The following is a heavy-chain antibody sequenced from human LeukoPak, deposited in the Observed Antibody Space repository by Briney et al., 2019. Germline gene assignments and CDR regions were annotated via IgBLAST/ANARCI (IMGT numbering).Heavy chain of an antibody. CDR2: ISSSGSTI. V-gene: IGHV3-48*03. J-gene: IGHJ4*02. Sequence: GESLRLSCAASGFTFSSYGMNWVRQAPGKGLEWVSYISSSGSTIYYADSVKGRFTISRDNAKNSLYLQMNSLRAEDTAVYYCARDQAPAIFDYWGQGTLVTVSS. CDR3: ARDQAPAIFDY. CDR1: GFTFSSYG.